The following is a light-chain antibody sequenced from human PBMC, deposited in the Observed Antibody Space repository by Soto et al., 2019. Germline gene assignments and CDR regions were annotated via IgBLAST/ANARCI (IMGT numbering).Light chain of an antibody. Sequence: DIQMTQSPSSLSASVGDRVTIKCQASQDIRNYLNWYQQKPGKAPKLLIYDASNLETGVPSRFSGSRSGTEFTFTISSLQPEDIGTYYSQQYGNLPPYTFGQGSKLEIK. CDR2: DAS. CDR3: QQYGNLPPYT. V-gene: IGKV1-33*01. J-gene: IGKJ2*01. CDR1: QDIRNY.